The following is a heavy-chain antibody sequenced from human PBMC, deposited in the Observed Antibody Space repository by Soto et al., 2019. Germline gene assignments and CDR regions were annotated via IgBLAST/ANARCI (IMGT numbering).Heavy chain of an antibody. CDR2: MYHSGST. D-gene: IGHD6-19*01. CDR3: ARAGGLGAVAVDY. Sequence: SETLSLTCAVSGGSISSGGYSWSWIRQPPGKGLEWIGYMYHSGSTYYNPSLKSRVTISIDRSKNQFSLKLSSVTAADTAVYYCARAGGLGAVAVDYWGQGTLVTVSS. J-gene: IGHJ4*02. V-gene: IGHV4-30-2*01. CDR1: GGSISSGGYS.